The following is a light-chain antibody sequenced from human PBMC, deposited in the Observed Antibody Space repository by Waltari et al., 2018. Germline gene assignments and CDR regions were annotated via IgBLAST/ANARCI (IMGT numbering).Light chain of an antibody. J-gene: IGLJ2*01. Sequence: QSALTQPASVSGSPGQSITISCTGPSSDVGGSNYVSWYQQHPGKAPKLMIYDVSNRPSGVSNRFSGSKSGNTASLTISGLQAEDEADYHCSSYSSSSTLVVFGGGTKLTVL. CDR3: SSYSSSSTLVV. V-gene: IGLV2-14*03. CDR2: DVS. CDR1: SSDVGGSNY.